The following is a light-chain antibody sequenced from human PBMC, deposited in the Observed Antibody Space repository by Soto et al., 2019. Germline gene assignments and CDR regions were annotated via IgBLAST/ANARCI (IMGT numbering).Light chain of an antibody. V-gene: IGKV1-5*01. CDR2: YAF. Sequence: DIQMTQSPSTLSASVGDRVTITCRASQSISSWLAWYHQKQGKAPKLLIYYAFSLESGVPSRFSGSGSGTEFTLTISSLQPDDFATYYCQQYNSYSWTFGLGTKVESK. J-gene: IGKJ1*01. CDR3: QQYNSYSWT. CDR1: QSISSW.